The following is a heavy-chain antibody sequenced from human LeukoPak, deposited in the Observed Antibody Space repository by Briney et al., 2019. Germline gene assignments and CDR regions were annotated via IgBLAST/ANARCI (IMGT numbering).Heavy chain of an antibody. J-gene: IGHJ4*02. CDR1: GGSISSGDYY. V-gene: IGHV4-30-4*01. Sequence: PSETLSLTCTVSGGSISSGDYYWSWIRQPPGKGLEWIGYIDYSGSTYYNPSLKSRVTISVDTSKNQFSLKLSSVTAADTAVYYCARSPRRRLQGSGPFDYWGQGTLVTVSS. CDR2: IDYSGST. D-gene: IGHD4-11*01. CDR3: ARSPRRRLQGSGPFDY.